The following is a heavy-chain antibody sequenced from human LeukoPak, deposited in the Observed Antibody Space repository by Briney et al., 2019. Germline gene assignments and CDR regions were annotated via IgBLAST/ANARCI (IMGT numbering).Heavy chain of an antibody. V-gene: IGHV3-23*01. CDR3: AKGFSSTTPRGYFDY. D-gene: IGHD2-2*01. J-gene: IGHJ4*02. CDR1: GFTFSSYA. CDR2: ISGSGGST. Sequence: GGSLRLSCAASGFTFSSYAMSWVRQAPGKGLEWVSAISGSGGSTYYADSVKGRFTISRDNSNNTLYLQMNSLRAEDTAVYYCAKGFSSTTPRGYFDYWGQGTLVTVSS.